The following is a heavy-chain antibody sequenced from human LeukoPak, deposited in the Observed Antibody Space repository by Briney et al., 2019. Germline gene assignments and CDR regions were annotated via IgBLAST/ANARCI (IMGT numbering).Heavy chain of an antibody. Sequence: GGSLRLSCAASGFTFSTYPMHWVRQAPGKGLEWVAFISYDGSNKYYADSVKGRFTISRDNSRNTLYLQMNSLRAEDTAVYYCARVGDYENSGSQPFDYWGQGTLVTVSS. CDR2: ISYDGSNK. CDR3: ARVGDYENSGSQPFDY. V-gene: IGHV3-30-3*01. J-gene: IGHJ4*02. CDR1: GFTFSTYP. D-gene: IGHD3-22*01.